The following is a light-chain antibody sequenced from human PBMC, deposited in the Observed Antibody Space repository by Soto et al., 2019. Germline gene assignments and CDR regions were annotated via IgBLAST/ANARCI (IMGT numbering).Light chain of an antibody. J-gene: IGKJ1*01. V-gene: IGKV1-27*01. CDR3: QKYYTAAET. Sequence: DIQMTQSPSSLSASVGDRVTITCRASQGIGNYLAWYQQKPGKVPKNLIYDASTLQSGGPSRFSGSGSGTDFPLTISSLQPEDVATYYFQKYYTAAETFGQGNKVEIK. CDR1: QGIGNY. CDR2: DAS.